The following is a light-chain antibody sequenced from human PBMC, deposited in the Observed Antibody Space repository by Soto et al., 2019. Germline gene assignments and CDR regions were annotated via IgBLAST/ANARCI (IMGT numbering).Light chain of an antibody. V-gene: IGLV1-44*01. CDR3: AAWDDSLNGLYV. CDR2: SNN. Sequence: QSVLTQPPSASGTPGQRVTISCSGSSSNIGSNTVNWYQQLPGTAPKLLIYSNNQRPSGVPDRFSGPKSGTSASLAISGLQSEDEADYYCAAWDDSLNGLYVFGTGTKVTAL. CDR1: SSNIGSNT. J-gene: IGLJ1*01.